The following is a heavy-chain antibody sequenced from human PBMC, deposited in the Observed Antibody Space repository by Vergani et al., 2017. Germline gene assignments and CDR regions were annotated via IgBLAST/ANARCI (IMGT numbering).Heavy chain of an antibody. CDR1: GFSVSNNY. CDR2: IFTGGTT. J-gene: IGHJ6*03. V-gene: IGHV3-53*02. Sequence: EVQLVETGGGLIQPGGSLRLSCVVSGFSVSNNYMSWVRHRPGKGLEWVSFIFTGGTTYYEDSVKGRFTISRDNSKNTVHPQMNGLTAEDTAVYYCAKRCNWDDSYFYCMDVWGKGTTVTVSS. D-gene: IGHD1-1*01. CDR3: AKRCNWDDSYFYCMDV.